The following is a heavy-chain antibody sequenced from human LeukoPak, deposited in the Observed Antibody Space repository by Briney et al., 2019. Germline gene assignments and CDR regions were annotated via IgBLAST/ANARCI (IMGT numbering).Heavy chain of an antibody. CDR1: SGSISTSNYY. V-gene: IGHV4-39*07. Sequence: SETLSLTCTVSSGSISTSNYYWGWVRQPPGKALEWIGNNSGSTYYSPSLKSRVTISLDTSRNQFSLKLNSVTAADTAVYYCAKSNGYGLIDIWGQGTIVTVSS. D-gene: IGHD3-10*01. CDR2: NSGST. J-gene: IGHJ3*02. CDR3: AKSNGYGLIDI.